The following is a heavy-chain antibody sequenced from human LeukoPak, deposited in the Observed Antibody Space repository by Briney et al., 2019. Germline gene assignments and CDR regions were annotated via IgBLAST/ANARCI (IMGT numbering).Heavy chain of an antibody. V-gene: IGHV3-66*01. Sequence: GGSLRLSCAASGFTVSSNYMNWVRQAPGKGLEWVSVMYSGGSTFYGDSVKGRFTISRDNSMNTLSLQMNSLRVDDTAVYYCAREQVVVGRGYYGMDVWGQGTTVTVSS. D-gene: IGHD2-2*01. J-gene: IGHJ6*02. CDR2: MYSGGST. CDR1: GFTVSSNY. CDR3: AREQVVVGRGYYGMDV.